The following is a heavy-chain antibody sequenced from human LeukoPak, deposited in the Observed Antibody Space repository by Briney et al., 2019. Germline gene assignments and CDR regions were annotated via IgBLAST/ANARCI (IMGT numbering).Heavy chain of an antibody. CDR3: ARDLSRIAAPNYFDY. V-gene: IGHV4-34*01. Sequence: SETLSLTCAVYGGSFSGYYWSWIRQPPGKGLEWIGEINHSGSTNYNPSLKSRVTISVDTSKNQFSLKLSSVTAADTAVYYCARDLSRIAAPNYFDYWGQGTLVTVSS. D-gene: IGHD6-13*01. CDR1: GGSFSGYY. CDR2: INHSGST. J-gene: IGHJ4*02.